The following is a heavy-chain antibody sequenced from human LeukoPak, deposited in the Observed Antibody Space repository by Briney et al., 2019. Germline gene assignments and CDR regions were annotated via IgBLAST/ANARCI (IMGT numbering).Heavy chain of an antibody. CDR3: AKEWKDFWSACYSYYFDY. CDR1: GFTFSNYA. Sequence: GGSLRLSCAASGFTFSNYAMSWVRQAPGKGLEWVSTISGSAGSTYYADSVKGRFSISRDNSNNTLYLQMNSLRAEDTAVYYCAKEWKDFWSACYSYYFDYWGQGILVTVSS. J-gene: IGHJ4*02. V-gene: IGHV3-23*01. CDR2: ISGSAGST. D-gene: IGHD3-3*01.